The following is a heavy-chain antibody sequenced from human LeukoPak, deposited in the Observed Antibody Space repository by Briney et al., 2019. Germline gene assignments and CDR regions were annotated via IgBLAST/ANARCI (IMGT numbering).Heavy chain of an antibody. J-gene: IGHJ6*03. CDR1: GGTFSSYA. CDR3: ARDNWGGAHFDQLLFSAYYMDV. Sequence: GASVKVSCKASGGTFSSYAISWVRQAPGQGLEWMGGIIPIFGTANYAQKFQGRVTITTDESTSTAYMELSSLRSEDTAVYYCARDNWGGAHFDQLLFSAYYMDVWGKGTTVTVSS. D-gene: IGHD7-27*01. CDR2: IIPIFGTA. V-gene: IGHV1-69*05.